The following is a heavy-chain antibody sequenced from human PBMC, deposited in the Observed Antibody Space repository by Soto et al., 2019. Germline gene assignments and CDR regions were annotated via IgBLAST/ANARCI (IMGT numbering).Heavy chain of an antibody. Sequence: HPGGSLRLSCVASGFTVSSNYMTWVRQTPGKGLEWVSVIYSDGSTYTADSVRGRFTITRNNAKNTLYLQMNSLRAEDTAVYYCASTTEYYYYYGMDVWGQGTTVPVSS. CDR2: IYSDGST. D-gene: IGHD1-1*01. CDR1: GFTVSSNY. J-gene: IGHJ6*02. V-gene: IGHV3-53*01. CDR3: ASTTEYYYYYGMDV.